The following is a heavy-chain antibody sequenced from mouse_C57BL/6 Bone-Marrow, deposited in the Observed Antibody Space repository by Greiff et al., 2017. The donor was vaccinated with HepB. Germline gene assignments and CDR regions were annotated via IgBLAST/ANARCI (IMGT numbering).Heavy chain of an antibody. Sequence: VESEGGLVQPGSSMKLSCTASGFTFSDYYMAWVRQVPEKGLEWVANINYDGSSTYYLDSLKSRFIISRDNAKNILYLQMSSLKSEDTATYYCARDHYGSSFWYFDVWGTGTTVTVSS. V-gene: IGHV5-16*01. D-gene: IGHD1-1*01. CDR1: GFTFSDYY. CDR3: ARDHYGSSFWYFDV. CDR2: INYDGSST. J-gene: IGHJ1*03.